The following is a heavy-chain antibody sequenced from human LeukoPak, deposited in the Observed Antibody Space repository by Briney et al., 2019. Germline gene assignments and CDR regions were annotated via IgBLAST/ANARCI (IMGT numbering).Heavy chain of an antibody. CDR1: GGSFSGYY. Sequence: SETLSLTCAVYGGSFSGYYWSWIRQPPGKGLEWIGEINHSGSTNYNPSLKSRVTMSVDTSKNQFSLKLSSVTAADTAVYYCARERTPTIFGVVIIADRATNWFDPWGQGTLVTVSS. D-gene: IGHD3-3*01. V-gene: IGHV4-34*01. J-gene: IGHJ5*02. CDR2: INHSGST. CDR3: ARERTPTIFGVVIIADRATNWFDP.